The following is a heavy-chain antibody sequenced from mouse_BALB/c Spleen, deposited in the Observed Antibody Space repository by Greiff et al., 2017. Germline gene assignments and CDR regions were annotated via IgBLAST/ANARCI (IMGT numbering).Heavy chain of an antibody. Sequence: EVKVVESGGDLVKPGGSLKLSCAASGFTFSSYGMSWVRQTPDKRLEWVATISSGGSYTYYPDSVKGRFTISRDNAKNTLYLQMSSLKSEDTAMYYCARQGRHDEETFDYWGQGTTLTVSS. D-gene: IGHD2-14*01. CDR2: ISSGGSYT. CDR1: GFTFSSYG. V-gene: IGHV5-6*01. J-gene: IGHJ2*01. CDR3: ARQGRHDEETFDY.